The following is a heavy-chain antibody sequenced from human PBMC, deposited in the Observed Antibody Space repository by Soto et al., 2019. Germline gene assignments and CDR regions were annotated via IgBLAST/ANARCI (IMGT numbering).Heavy chain of an antibody. CDR1: GGSLSGATYS. J-gene: IGHJ4*02. Sequence: QVQLRESGSGLVKPLETLFLTCGVSGGSLSGATYSWNWIRQPPGKGLEWIGYIFPSGTTYYNPSLKSRVTISIDVSKNQFSLSLRSFTAADTAVYYCARSREFDYWSQGTLVSVSS. CDR2: IFPSGTT. CDR3: ARSREFDY. V-gene: IGHV4-30-2*01.